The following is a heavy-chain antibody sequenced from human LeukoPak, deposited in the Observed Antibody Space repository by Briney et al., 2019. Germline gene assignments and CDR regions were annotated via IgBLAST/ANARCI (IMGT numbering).Heavy chain of an antibody. V-gene: IGHV3-23*01. CDR3: ARAGWISSADAVW. J-gene: IGHJ4*02. Sequence: GGSLSPSCAASGFSFRHYAMSWVRQAPTRGLEWVSSLRGDDETFYADSVKGRFTLSRDDSRNTVFLQLNNLRIDDTAVYYCARAGWISSADAVWWGQGTLVTVSS. CDR2: LRGDDET. CDR1: GFSFRHYA. D-gene: IGHD2-2*03.